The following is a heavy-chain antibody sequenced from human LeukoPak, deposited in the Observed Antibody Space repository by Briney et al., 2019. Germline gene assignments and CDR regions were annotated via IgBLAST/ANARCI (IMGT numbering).Heavy chain of an antibody. CDR1: GFTVTSYY. CDR3: ARDGGGSWSFDY. V-gene: IGHV3-53*01. Sequence: WRSLRLSCAASGFTVTSYYMSWVRQAPGKGLEWVSVIYSGGSTYYAESVKGRFTISRGNSKNTLYLQMNSLRAEDTAVYYCARDGGGSWSFDYWGQGTLVTVSS. D-gene: IGHD3-16*01. J-gene: IGHJ4*02. CDR2: IYSGGST.